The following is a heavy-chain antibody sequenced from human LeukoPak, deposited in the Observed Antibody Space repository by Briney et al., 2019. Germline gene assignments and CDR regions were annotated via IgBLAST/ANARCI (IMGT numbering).Heavy chain of an antibody. CDR1: GFTFSSYW. V-gene: IGHV3-7*03. CDR2: IKQDGSEK. CDR3: ARVGGDIVVVPAAKGTGAALVYYYYGMDV. D-gene: IGHD2-2*01. Sequence: PGGSLRLSCAASGFTFSSYWMSWVRQAPGKGLEWVANIKQDGSEKYYVNSVKGRFTISRDNAKNSLYLQMNSLRAEDTAVYYCARVGGDIVVVPAAKGTGAALVYYYYGMDVWGKGTTVTVSS. J-gene: IGHJ6*04.